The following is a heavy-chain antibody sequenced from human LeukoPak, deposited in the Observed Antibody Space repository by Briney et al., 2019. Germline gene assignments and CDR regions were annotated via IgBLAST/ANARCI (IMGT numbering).Heavy chain of an antibody. D-gene: IGHD6-19*01. CDR1: GASISSYY. CDR3: ARGSGWLPDY. CDR2: IYYSGVT. Sequence: SETLSLTCTVSGASISSYYWGWLRQPPGKGLEWIGFIYYSGVTNYNPSLKSRVTISLDTSKNQFSLKLTSVTAADTAVYFCARGSGWLPDYWGQGTLVSVSS. J-gene: IGHJ4*02. V-gene: IGHV4-59*01.